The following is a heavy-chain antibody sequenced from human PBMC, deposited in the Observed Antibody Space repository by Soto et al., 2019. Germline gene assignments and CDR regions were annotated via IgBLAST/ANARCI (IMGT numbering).Heavy chain of an antibody. Sequence: GESLKISCKGSGYSFTSYWVGWVRQMPGKGLEWMGIIYPGDSDTRYSPSFQGQVTISADKSISTAYLQWSSLKASDTAMYYCARRRGGSGGRSYYGMDVWGQGTTVTVSS. V-gene: IGHV5-51*01. CDR2: IYPGDSDT. CDR1: GYSFTSYW. CDR3: ARRRGGSGGRSYYGMDV. D-gene: IGHD2-15*01. J-gene: IGHJ6*02.